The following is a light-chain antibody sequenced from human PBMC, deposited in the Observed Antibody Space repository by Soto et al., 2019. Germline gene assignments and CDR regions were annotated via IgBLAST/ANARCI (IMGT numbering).Light chain of an antibody. V-gene: IGKV2-28*01. CDR3: MQALQTPWT. CDR1: QSLLHSNGYNY. CDR2: LGS. J-gene: IGKJ1*01. Sequence: DIVMTQSPLSLPVTPGEPASISCRSSQSLLHSNGYNYLDWYLQKPGQSPQLLIYLGSNRASGVPERFRFSGSWQDFTLNTSRVEAEDVRVYYCMQALQTPWTVGQGPKVDIK.